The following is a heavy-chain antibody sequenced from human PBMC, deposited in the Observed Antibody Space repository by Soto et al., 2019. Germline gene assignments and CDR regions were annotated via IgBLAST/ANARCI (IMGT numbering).Heavy chain of an antibody. CDR1: GYTLTELS. J-gene: IGHJ6*02. Sequence: GASVKVSCKVSGYTLTELSMHWVRQAPGKGLEWMGGFDPEDGETIYAQKFQGRVTMTEDTSTDTAYMELSSLRSEDTAVYYCATSPVVLVPAARPPHMIGMDVRGQGTTVTV. D-gene: IGHD2-2*02. V-gene: IGHV1-24*01. CDR3: ATSPVVLVPAARPPHMIGMDV. CDR2: FDPEDGET.